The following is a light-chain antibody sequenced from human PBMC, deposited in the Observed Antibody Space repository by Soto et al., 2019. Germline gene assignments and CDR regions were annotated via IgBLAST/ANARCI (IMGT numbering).Light chain of an antibody. J-gene: IGLJ2*01. CDR3: GTWDSSLSAGV. CDR2: DNN. Sequence: QSVLTQPPSVSAAPGQRVTISCSGTSSNIGKNSVSWYQQLPGTAPRLLIYDNNQRPSGIPDRFSCSRSATSATLGITGLQTGDEADYYCGTWDSSLSAGVFGGGTKLTVL. V-gene: IGLV1-51*01. CDR1: SSNIGKNS.